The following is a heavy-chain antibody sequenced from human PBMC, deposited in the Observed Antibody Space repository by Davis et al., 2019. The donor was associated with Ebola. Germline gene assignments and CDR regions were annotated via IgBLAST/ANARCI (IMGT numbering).Heavy chain of an antibody. J-gene: IGHJ4*02. V-gene: IGHV4-31*03. D-gene: IGHD3-22*01. CDR1: GGSISSGGYY. Sequence: MPSETLSLTCTVSGGSISSGGYYWSWIRQHPGKGLEWIGYTYYSGSTYYNPSLKSRVTISVDTSKNQFSLKLSSVTAADTAVYYCARRIGYYYDSSGYRVHYYFDYWGQGTLVTVSS. CDR2: TYYSGST. CDR3: ARRIGYYYDSSGYRVHYYFDY.